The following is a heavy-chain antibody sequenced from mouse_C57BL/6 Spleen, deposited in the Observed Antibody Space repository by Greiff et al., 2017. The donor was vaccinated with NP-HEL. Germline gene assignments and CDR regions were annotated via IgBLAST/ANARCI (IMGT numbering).Heavy chain of an antibody. V-gene: IGHV7-3*01. J-gene: IGHJ2*01. CDR3: ARYSAQAYYFDY. CDR2: IRNKANGYTT. Sequence: EVKVVESGGGLVQPGGSLSLSCAASGFTFTDYYMSWVRQPPGKALEWLGFIRNKANGYTTEYSASVKGRFTISRDNSQSILYLQMNALRAEDSATYYCARYSAQAYYFDYWGQGTTLTVSS. D-gene: IGHD3-2*02. CDR1: GFTFTDYY.